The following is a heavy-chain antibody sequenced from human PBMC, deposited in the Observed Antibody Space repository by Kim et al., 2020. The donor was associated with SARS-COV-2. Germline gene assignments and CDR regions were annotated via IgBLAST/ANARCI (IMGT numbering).Heavy chain of an antibody. D-gene: IGHD3-3*02. CDR2: IWHDGSNR. J-gene: IGHJ6*03. Sequence: GGSLRLSCAASGFTFSSYGMHWVRQAPGKGLEWVAVIWHDGSNRDYGESVKGRFTISRDNNQNTVYLQMNSLRVEDTAVYYCARDIRSYYYMDGWGKGTT. V-gene: IGHV3-33*01. CDR3: ARDIRSYYYMDG. CDR1: GFTFSSYG.